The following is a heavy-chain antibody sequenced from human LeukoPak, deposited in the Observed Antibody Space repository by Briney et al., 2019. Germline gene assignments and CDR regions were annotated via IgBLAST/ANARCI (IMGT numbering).Heavy chain of an antibody. V-gene: IGHV1-46*01. J-gene: IGHJ4*02. CDR3: AREMPRTYYFDY. Sequence: ASVKVSCKASGHTFTNYYIHWVRQAPGQGLEWMGNINPSGGSTTYAQRFQDRVLMTGDTSTSSVYMELSSLRSEDTAIYYCAREMPRTYYFDYWGQGTLVTAPS. D-gene: IGHD1-14*01. CDR2: INPSGGST. CDR1: GHTFTNYY.